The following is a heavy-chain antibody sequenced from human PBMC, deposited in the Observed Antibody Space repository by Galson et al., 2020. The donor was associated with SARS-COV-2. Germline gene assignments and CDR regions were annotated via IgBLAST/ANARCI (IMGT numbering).Heavy chain of an antibody. D-gene: IGHD3-16*01. CDR3: SRDFTTRNGGGGPLDY. V-gene: IGHV3-49*04. J-gene: IGHJ4*02. Sequence: GGSLRLSCTASGFTFADYTVSWVRQAPGKGLEWVGFIRSTASGATTEYAASVKGRFTISRDNSKSIAYLQMNSLQTEDTAVYYCSRDFTTRNGGGGPLDYWGQGTLVTVSS. CDR1: GFTFADYT. CDR2: IRSTASGATT.